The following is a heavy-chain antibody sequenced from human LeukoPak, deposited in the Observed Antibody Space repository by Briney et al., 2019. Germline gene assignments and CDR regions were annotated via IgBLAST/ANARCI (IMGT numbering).Heavy chain of an antibody. J-gene: IGHJ4*02. CDR3: AGPQSSSWYYFEY. CDR1: GFTFSDYY. CDR2: ISSGGSTT. Sequence: GGSLRLSCAASGFTFSDYYMGWIRQAPGKGLEWVSYISSGGSTTYYADSVKGRFTISRDSAKKSLYLQMNSLRADDTAVYYCAGPQSSSWYYFEYWGQGALVTVSS. D-gene: IGHD6-13*01. V-gene: IGHV3-11*01.